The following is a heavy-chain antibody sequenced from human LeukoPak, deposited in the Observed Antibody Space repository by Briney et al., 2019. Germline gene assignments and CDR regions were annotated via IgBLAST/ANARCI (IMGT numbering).Heavy chain of an antibody. CDR1: GFTFSSYS. Sequence: GGSLRLSCAASGFTFSSYSMNWVRQAPGKGLEWVSSISSSSSYIYYADSVKGRFTFSRDNAKNSLYLQMNSLRAEDTAVYYCARTFYYYDSSGYYRGAFDIWGQGTMVTVSS. D-gene: IGHD3-22*01. V-gene: IGHV3-21*01. J-gene: IGHJ3*02. CDR2: ISSSSSYI. CDR3: ARTFYYYDSSGYYRGAFDI.